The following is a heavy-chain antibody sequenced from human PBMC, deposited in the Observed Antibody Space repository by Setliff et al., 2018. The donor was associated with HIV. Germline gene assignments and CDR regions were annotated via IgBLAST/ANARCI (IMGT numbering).Heavy chain of an antibody. J-gene: IGHJ6*03. CDR3: ARRNYELDYYYYYMDV. D-gene: IGHD3-3*01. V-gene: IGHV4-39*01. Sequence: SETLSLTCPVSGGSISSSSYYWGWIRQPPGKGLEWIGSIYYSGSTYYNPSLKSRVTISVDTSKNQFSLKLSSVTAADTAVYYCARRNYELDYYYYYMDVWGKGTTVTVSS. CDR1: GGSISSSSYY. CDR2: IYYSGST.